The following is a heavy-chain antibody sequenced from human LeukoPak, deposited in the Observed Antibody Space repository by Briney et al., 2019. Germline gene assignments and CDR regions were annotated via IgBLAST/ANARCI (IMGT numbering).Heavy chain of an antibody. CDR2: INPNSGGT. D-gene: IGHD3-3*01. J-gene: IGHJ5*02. CDR1: GYTFTGHY. Sequence: GASAEVSCKASGYTFTGHYMHWVRQAPGQGLEWMGWINPNSGGTKYAQKFQGRVTLTRDTSISTAYMELSRLRCDDTAVYYCARSYDFWSGPPFDPWGQGTLVTVSS. CDR3: ARSYDFWSGPPFDP. V-gene: IGHV1-2*02.